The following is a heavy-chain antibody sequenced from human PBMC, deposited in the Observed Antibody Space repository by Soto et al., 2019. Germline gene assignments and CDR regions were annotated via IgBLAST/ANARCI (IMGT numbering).Heavy chain of an antibody. J-gene: IGHJ4*02. Sequence: GGSLRLSCAASGFTFDDYAMHWVRQAPGKGLEWVSGISWNSGSIGYADSVKGRFTISRDNAKNSLYLQMNSLRAEDTALYYCAKGGGYSSSSAEFDYWGQGALVTVSS. V-gene: IGHV3-9*01. CDR2: ISWNSGSI. D-gene: IGHD6-6*01. CDR1: GFTFDDYA. CDR3: AKGGGYSSSSAEFDY.